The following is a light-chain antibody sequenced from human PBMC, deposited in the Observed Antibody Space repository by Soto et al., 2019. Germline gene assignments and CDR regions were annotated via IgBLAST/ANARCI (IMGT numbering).Light chain of an antibody. CDR2: GAS. CDR3: QQYGRSPPWT. V-gene: IGKV3-20*01. J-gene: IGKJ1*01. Sequence: EIVLTQSPGTLSLSPGERATLSCRASQSVSSSYLAWYQQKPGQAPRLLIYGASSRATGIPDRFSGSGSGTHFTLTISRLEPEDFAVYYCQQYGRSPPWTFGQGTKVDIK. CDR1: QSVSSSY.